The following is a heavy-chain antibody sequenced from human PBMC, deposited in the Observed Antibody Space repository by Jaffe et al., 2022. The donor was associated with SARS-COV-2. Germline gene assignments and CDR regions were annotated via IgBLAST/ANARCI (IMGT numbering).Heavy chain of an antibody. CDR2: IKSKTDGGTT. V-gene: IGHV3-15*01. D-gene: IGHD2-8*01. Sequence: EVQLVESGGGLVKPGGSLRLSCAASGFTFSNAWMSWVRQAPGKGLEWVGRIKSKTDGGTTDYAAPVKGRFTISRDDSKNTLYLQMNSLKTEDTAVYYCTTDLTPIIYCTNGVCKRGFDYWGQGTLVTVSS. CDR3: TTDLTPIIYCTNGVCKRGFDY. J-gene: IGHJ4*02. CDR1: GFTFSNAW.